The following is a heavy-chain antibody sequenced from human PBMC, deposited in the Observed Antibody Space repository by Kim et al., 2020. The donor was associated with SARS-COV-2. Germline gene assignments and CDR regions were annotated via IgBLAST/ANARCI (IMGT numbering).Heavy chain of an antibody. Sequence: ASVKVSCKASGYTFTSYDINWVRQATGQGLEWMGWMNPNSGNTGYAQKFQGRVTMTRNTSISTAYMELSSLRSEDTAVYYCARGRTRAGTRDYGDYDYIPSYWFDPWGQGTLVTVSS. CDR2: MNPNSGNT. CDR3: ARGRTRAGTRDYGDYDYIPSYWFDP. D-gene: IGHD4-17*01. J-gene: IGHJ5*02. CDR1: GYTFTSYD. V-gene: IGHV1-8*01.